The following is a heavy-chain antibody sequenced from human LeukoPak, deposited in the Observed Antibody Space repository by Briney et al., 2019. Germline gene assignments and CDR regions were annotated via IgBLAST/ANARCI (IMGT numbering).Heavy chain of an antibody. V-gene: IGHV3-23*01. D-gene: IGHD3-22*01. CDR1: GFTFTNYA. CDR2: ISGSGGST. Sequence: GGSLRPSCAASGFTFTNYAMSWVRQAPGKGLEWGSGISGSGGSTYYADSVKGRFTISRDNSKNTLYLQMNSLRSEDTAVYYCAKDRTLIVVVTIDYWGQGTLVTVSS. CDR3: AKDRTLIVVVTIDY. J-gene: IGHJ4*02.